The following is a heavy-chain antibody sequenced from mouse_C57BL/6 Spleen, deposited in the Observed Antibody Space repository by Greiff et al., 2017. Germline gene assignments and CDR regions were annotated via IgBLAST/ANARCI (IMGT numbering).Heavy chain of an antibody. D-gene: IGHD2-2*01. J-gene: IGHJ4*01. V-gene: IGHV10-1*01. CDR3: VGYDYYAMDY. CDR1: GFSFNTYA. Sequence: EVKLMESGGGLVQPKGSLKLSCAASGFSFNTYALNWVRQAPGKGLEWVARIRSKSNNYATYYADSVKDRFTISRDDSESMLYLQMNNLKTEDTAMYYCVGYDYYAMDYWGQGTSVTVSS. CDR2: IRSKSNNYAT.